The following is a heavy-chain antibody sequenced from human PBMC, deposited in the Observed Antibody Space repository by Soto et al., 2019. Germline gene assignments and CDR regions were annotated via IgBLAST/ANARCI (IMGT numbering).Heavy chain of an antibody. CDR2: ISSSGSTI. CDR1: GFTFSDYY. V-gene: IGHV3-11*01. D-gene: IGHD6-13*01. CDR3: ARCLAAAGTAVYYYYGMDV. J-gene: IGHJ6*02. Sequence: PGGSLRLSCAASGFTFSDYYMSWIRQAPGKGLEWVSYISSSGSTIYYADSVKGRFTISRDNAKNSLYLQMNNLRAEDTAVYYCARCLAAAGTAVYYYYGMDVWGQGTTVTVSS.